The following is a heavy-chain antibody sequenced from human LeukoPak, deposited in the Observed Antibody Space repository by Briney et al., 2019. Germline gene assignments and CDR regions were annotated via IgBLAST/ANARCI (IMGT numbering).Heavy chain of an antibody. D-gene: IGHD3-22*01. CDR1: GYTFTSYD. Sequence: ASVKVSGKASGYTFTSYDINWVRQATGQGLEWMGWMNPNSGNTGYAQKFQGRVTMTRNTSISTAYMELSSLRSEDTAVYYCARGLEYYYDSSGLETTTNWFDPWGQGTLVTVSS. J-gene: IGHJ5*02. CDR2: MNPNSGNT. CDR3: ARGLEYYYDSSGLETTTNWFDP. V-gene: IGHV1-8*01.